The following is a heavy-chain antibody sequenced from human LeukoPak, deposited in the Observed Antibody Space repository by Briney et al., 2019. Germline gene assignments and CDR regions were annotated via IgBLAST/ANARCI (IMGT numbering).Heavy chain of an antibody. V-gene: IGHV3-48*01. Sequence: GGSLRLSCAASGFTFSTFSMNWVRQAPGKRLEWLSYISSTSRSTYYAASVKGRFTISRDNANNSLYLQMSGLKVEDTADYSCAREPPPRPFDYWGPGVLVTVSS. CDR3: AREPPPRPFDY. CDR2: ISSTSRST. D-gene: IGHD6-25*01. CDR1: GFTFSTFS. J-gene: IGHJ4*02.